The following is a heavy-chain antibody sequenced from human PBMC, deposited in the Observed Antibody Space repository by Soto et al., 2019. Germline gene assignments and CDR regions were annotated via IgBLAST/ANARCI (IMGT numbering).Heavy chain of an antibody. D-gene: IGHD5-18*01. CDR3: AREGYSYGFYY. CDR1: GYTFTSYY. J-gene: IGHJ4*02. V-gene: IGHV1-46*01. Sequence: ASVKVSCKASGYTFTSYYMHWVRQAPGQGLEWMGIINPSGGSTSYAQKFQGRVTMTRDTSTSTVYMGLSSLRSEDTAVYYCAREGYSYGFYYWGQGTLVTVSS. CDR2: INPSGGST.